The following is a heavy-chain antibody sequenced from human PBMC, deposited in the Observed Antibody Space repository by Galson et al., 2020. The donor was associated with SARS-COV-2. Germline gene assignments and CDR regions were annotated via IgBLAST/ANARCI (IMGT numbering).Heavy chain of an antibody. CDR1: GFTFSSYG. Sequence: GESLKISCAVSGFTFSSYGFHWVRQAPGKGLEWVAALWYDGSQEYYTASVKGRFTISRDNSKNTLYLQMNSLRAEDTALYFCARDRYQRGTDSDAFDIWGQGTMVTVS. D-gene: IGHD6-25*01. CDR2: LWYDGSQE. J-gene: IGHJ3*02. V-gene: IGHV3-33*01. CDR3: ARDRYQRGTDSDAFDI.